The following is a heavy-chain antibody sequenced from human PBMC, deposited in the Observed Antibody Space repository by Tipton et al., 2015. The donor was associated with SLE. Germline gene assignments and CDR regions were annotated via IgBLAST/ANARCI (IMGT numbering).Heavy chain of an antibody. D-gene: IGHD3-3*01. J-gene: IGHJ2*01. CDR3: ARAYDFWSGSYFDL. CDR1: GGSISSGDYY. Sequence: TLSLTCAVSGGSISSGDYYWSWIRQPPGKGLEWIGYIYHSGSTYYNPSLKSRVTISVDRSKNQFSLKLSSVTAADTAVYYCARAYDFWSGSYFDLWGRGTLVTVSS. V-gene: IGHV4-30-2*01. CDR2: IYHSGST.